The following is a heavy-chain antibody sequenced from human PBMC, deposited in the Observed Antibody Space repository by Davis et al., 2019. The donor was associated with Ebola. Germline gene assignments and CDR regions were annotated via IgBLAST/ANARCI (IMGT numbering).Heavy chain of an antibody. V-gene: IGHV3-7*01. CDR2: IKHDGSEK. CDR1: GFIFSSYW. Sequence: GGSLRLSCAASGFIFSSYWMSWVRQAPGKGLEWVANIKHDGSEKDYVDSVKGRFTISRDNAKNSLYLQMNSLRAEDTAMYFCARRGGELLSPLGYWGQGALVTVSS. CDR3: ARRGGELLSPLGY. J-gene: IGHJ4*02. D-gene: IGHD3-10*01.